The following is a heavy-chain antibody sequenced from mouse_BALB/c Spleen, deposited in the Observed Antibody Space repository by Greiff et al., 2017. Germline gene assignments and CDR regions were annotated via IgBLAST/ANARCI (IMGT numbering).Heavy chain of an antibody. CDR1: GFPFGSYA. CDR2: ISSGGST. Sequence: EVKLVESGGGLVKPGGSLKLSFAASGFPFGSYAMSWVRRTPEKRLEWVASISSGGSTYYPDSVKGRFTISRDNARNILYLQMSSLRSEDTAMYYCARYGSSYGAWFAYWGQGTLVTVSA. D-gene: IGHD1-1*01. V-gene: IGHV5-6-5*01. J-gene: IGHJ3*01. CDR3: ARYGSSYGAWFAY.